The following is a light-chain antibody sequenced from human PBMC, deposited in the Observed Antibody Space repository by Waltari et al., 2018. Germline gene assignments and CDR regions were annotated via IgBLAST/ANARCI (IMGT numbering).Light chain of an antibody. CDR3: HVWHAALDPGV. V-gene: IGLV3-21*04. J-gene: IGLJ1*01. CDR2: YDS. CDR1: TIGSYS. Sequence: SYVVTQPPSVSVAPGETARITCGGDTIGSYSVHWYQQRPGQAPILIMRYDSDRPSGIPDRFSGFNSGNTATLTISRVEAGDEADYYCHVWHAALDPGVFGSGTEVTVL.